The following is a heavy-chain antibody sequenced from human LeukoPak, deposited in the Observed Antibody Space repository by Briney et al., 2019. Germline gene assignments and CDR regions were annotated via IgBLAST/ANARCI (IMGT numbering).Heavy chain of an antibody. CDR2: IWYDGSNK. V-gene: IGHV3-33*06. D-gene: IGHD2-15*01. CDR1: GFTFSSYG. Sequence: GGSLRLSCAASGFTFSSYGMHWVRQAPGKGLEWVAVIWYDGSNKYYADSVKGRFTISRDNSKNTLYLQMNSLRAEDTAVYYCAKVGISKPFDYYYYYMDVWGKGTTVTVSS. CDR3: AKVGISKPFDYYYYYMDV. J-gene: IGHJ6*03.